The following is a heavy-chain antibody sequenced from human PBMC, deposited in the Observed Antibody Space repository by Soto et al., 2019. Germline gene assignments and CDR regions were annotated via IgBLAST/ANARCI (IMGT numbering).Heavy chain of an antibody. J-gene: IGHJ5*02. V-gene: IGHV3-33*01. CDR3: GRVRAMGHLDL. CDR2: IWNDGSHK. CDR1: GFTFSSYG. D-gene: IGHD2-8*01. Sequence: QVQLVESGGGVVQPGRSLRLSCVASGFTFSSYGMHWVRQAPGKGLEWVAVIWNDGSHKYYADSVKGRFTISRDDSKNTLYVQMNSLRVDDTAVYYCGRVRAMGHLDLWGQGNLVTVSS.